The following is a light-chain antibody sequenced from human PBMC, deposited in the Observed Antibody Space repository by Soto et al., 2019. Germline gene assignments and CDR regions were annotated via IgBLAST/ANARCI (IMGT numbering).Light chain of an antibody. Sequence: QSALTQPASVSGSPGQSITISCTGTSSDVGAYNYVSWYQQYPGKAPKLMIYEVTNRPSGVSNRFSGYKSGNTASLTISGLQAEDEADYYCSSYTSSSTLEVFGGGTKLTVL. CDR1: SSDVGAYNY. J-gene: IGLJ2*01. V-gene: IGLV2-14*01. CDR2: EVT. CDR3: SSYTSSSTLEV.